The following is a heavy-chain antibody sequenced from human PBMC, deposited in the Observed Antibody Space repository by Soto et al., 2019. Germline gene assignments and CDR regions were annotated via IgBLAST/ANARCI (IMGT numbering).Heavy chain of an antibody. CDR3: ARDNPHYDILTGYPDY. D-gene: IGHD3-9*01. J-gene: IGHJ4*02. CDR2: IKQGGSEK. V-gene: IGHV3-7*01. Sequence: GGSLRLSCAASGFTFSSYWRSWVRQAPGKGLEWVANIKQGGSEKYYVYSVKGRFTISRDNAKNSLYLQMNSLRAEDTAVYYCARDNPHYDILTGYPDYWGQGTLVTVSS. CDR1: GFTFSSYW.